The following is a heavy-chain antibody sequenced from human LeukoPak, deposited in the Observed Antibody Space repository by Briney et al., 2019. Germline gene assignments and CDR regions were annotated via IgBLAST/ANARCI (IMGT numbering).Heavy chain of an antibody. D-gene: IGHD3-10*01. V-gene: IGHV4-34*01. CDR2: INHSGSA. CDR1: GESFSGYY. CDR3: ARGRWSANDSDYSSYRGGFYYMYV. J-gene: IGHJ6*03. Sequence: SETLSLTCAVYGESFSGYYWTWVRQSPGEGLEWTGEINHSGSARYNPSLKSRLTISVETSKNQFSLELNSVAAADTAVYYCARGRWSANDSDYSSYRGGFYYMYVWGKGTTVTVSS.